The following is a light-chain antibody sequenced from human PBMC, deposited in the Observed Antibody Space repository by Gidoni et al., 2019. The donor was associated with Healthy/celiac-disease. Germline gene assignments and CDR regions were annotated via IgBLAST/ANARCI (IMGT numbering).Light chain of an antibody. CDR1: QSVSSSY. CDR2: GAS. J-gene: IGKJ4*01. CDR3: QQYGSSLFT. Sequence: EIVLTQPPGTLSLSPGERATLSCRASQSVSSSYLAWYQQKPGQAPRLLIYGASSRATGIPDGFSGSGSGTDFTLTISRLEPEDFAVYYCQQYGSSLFTFGGGTKVEIK. V-gene: IGKV3-20*01.